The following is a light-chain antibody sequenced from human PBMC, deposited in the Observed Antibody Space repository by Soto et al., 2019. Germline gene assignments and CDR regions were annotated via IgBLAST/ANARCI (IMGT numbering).Light chain of an antibody. CDR3: QQAISFPLT. CDR2: VAS. J-gene: IGKJ4*01. V-gene: IGKV1-12*01. Sequence: DIQMTQSPSSVSASVGDSVTITCRASQGIGNWLAWYQQKPGKAPNLLLYVASTLQSGVPSRFSGSGSGSFFTLTISSLQPEDSASYFCQQAISFPLTFGGGTRVEIK. CDR1: QGIGNW.